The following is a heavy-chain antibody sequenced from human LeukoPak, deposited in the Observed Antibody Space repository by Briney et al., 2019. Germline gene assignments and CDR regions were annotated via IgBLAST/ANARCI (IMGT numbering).Heavy chain of an antibody. CDR1: GGSISSSSYY. J-gene: IGHJ4*02. CDR3: ARLPIWCIAVGTTNFDY. Sequence: SETLPLTCSVSGGSISSSSYYWGWIRQPPGKGLEWIGSIYCSGSTYYNPSLKSRVTISVDTSKNQFSLKLSSVTAADTAVYYCARLPIWCIAVGTTNFDYWGQGTLVTGSS. CDR2: IYCSGST. D-gene: IGHD6-19*01. V-gene: IGHV4-39*01.